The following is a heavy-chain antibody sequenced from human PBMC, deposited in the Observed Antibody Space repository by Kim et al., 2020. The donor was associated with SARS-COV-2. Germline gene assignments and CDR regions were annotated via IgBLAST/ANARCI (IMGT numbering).Heavy chain of an antibody. V-gene: IGHV3-49*03. D-gene: IGHD3-9*01. CDR1: GFTFGDYA. Sequence: GGSLRLSCTASGFTFGDYAMSWFRQAPGKGLEWVGFIRSKAYGGTTEYAASVKGRFTISRDDSKSIAYLQMNSLKTEDTAVYYSAGGLYYDILTGLGAFDIWGQGTMVTVSS. CDR2: IRSKAYGGTT. J-gene: IGHJ3*02. CDR3: AGGLYYDILTGLGAFDI.